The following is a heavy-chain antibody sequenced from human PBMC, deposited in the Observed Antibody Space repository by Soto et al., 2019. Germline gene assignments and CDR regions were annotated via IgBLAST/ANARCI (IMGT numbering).Heavy chain of an antibody. CDR3: ARDLGQWLGNFDY. D-gene: IGHD6-19*01. Sequence: GGSLRLSCAASGFTFSAYAMNWVRQAPGKGLEWISYISRDGDNILYADSVKGRFTISRDSAKNSLYLQMNSLRAEDTAVYYCARDLGQWLGNFDYWGQGTLVTVSS. CDR1: GFTFSAYA. J-gene: IGHJ4*02. V-gene: IGHV3-48*01. CDR2: ISRDGDNI.